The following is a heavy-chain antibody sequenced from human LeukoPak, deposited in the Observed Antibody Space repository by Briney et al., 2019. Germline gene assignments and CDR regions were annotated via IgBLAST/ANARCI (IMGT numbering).Heavy chain of an antibody. D-gene: IGHD1-14*01. Sequence: GGSLRLSCAASGFTFSDYYMSWLREAPGKGLEWVACICDSGRTVYYADSVKVRFTISRDNAKNSVYLQMNNLRAKDKAVYYCARDKITEASTNDYWGQGTLVTVSS. V-gene: IGHV3-11*01. CDR3: ARDKITEASTNDY. CDR1: GFTFSDYY. J-gene: IGHJ4*02. CDR2: ICDSGRTV.